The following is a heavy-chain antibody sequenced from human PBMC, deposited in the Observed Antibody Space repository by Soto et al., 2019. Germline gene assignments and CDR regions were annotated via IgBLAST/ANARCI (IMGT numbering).Heavy chain of an antibody. J-gene: IGHJ4*02. D-gene: IGHD2-21*02. CDR2: IKPDGSAT. CDR1: GFTFGSYW. Sequence: EVQLVESGGGLVQPGGSLRLSCAVSGFTFGSYWMNWVRLIPGKGLEWVAYIKPDGSATYYVDSVKGRFTISRDNAKNSLYLQMNRLRVEDTSVYYCARAGYCGPGCYYYLDYWGQGTLVTVSS. CDR3: ARAGYCGPGCYYYLDY. V-gene: IGHV3-7*01.